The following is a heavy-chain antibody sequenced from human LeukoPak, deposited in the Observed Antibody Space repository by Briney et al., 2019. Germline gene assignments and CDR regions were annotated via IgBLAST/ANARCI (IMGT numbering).Heavy chain of an antibody. Sequence: ASVKVSCKASGYTFIGYYIHWVRQAPGHGLEWMGWIIPHSGGTKFAQKFQGRVTMTRNTSISTAYMELSSLRSEDTAVYYCARGPGASDYWGQGTLVTVSS. CDR3: ARGPGASDY. CDR2: IIPHSGGT. CDR1: GYTFIGYY. V-gene: IGHV1-2*02. D-gene: IGHD3-10*01. J-gene: IGHJ4*02.